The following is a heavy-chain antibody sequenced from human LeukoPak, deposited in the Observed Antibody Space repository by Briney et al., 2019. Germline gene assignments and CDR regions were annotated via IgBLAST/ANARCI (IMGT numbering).Heavy chain of an antibody. CDR3: ARPRSYYSPYFDY. J-gene: IGHJ4*02. CDR2: IYYSGNT. CDR1: GGSISSSSYY. Sequence: SETLSLTCTVSGGSISSSSYYWGWIRQPPGKGLEWLGSIYYSGNTYYNPSLKSRVTISVDTSKNQFSLKLSSVTAADTAVYYCARPRSYYSPYFDYWGQGTLVTVSS. V-gene: IGHV4-39*01. D-gene: IGHD1-26*01.